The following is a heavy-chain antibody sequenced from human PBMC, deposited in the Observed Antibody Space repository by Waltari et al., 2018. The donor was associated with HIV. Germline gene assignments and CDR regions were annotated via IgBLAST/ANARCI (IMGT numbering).Heavy chain of an antibody. CDR3: ATTRITIFGVVISYYYGMDV. CDR2: MNPNSGNT. J-gene: IGHJ6*02. D-gene: IGHD3-3*01. Sequence: QVQLVQSGAEVKKPGASVKVSCKASGYTFTSYDINWVRQATGQGLEWMGWMNPNSGNTGYAQKFQGRVTMTRNTSISTAYMELSSLRSEDTAVYYCATTRITIFGVVISYYYGMDVWGQGTTVTVSS. CDR1: GYTFTSYD. V-gene: IGHV1-8*01.